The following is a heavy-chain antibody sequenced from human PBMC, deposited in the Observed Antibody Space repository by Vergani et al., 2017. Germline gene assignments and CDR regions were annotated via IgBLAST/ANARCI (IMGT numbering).Heavy chain of an antibody. CDR2: IKQDGSEK. D-gene: IGHD6-6*01. J-gene: IGHJ4*02. CDR1: GFTFSSYW. V-gene: IGHV3-7*03. Sequence: EVQLVESGGGLVQPGGSLRLSCAASGFTFSSYWMSWVRQAPGKGLEWVANIKQDGSEKYYVDSVKGRFTISRDNAKNSLYLQMNSLRAEDTAVYYGARDFEYSSSVEDYWGQGTLVTVSS. CDR3: ARDFEYSSSVEDY.